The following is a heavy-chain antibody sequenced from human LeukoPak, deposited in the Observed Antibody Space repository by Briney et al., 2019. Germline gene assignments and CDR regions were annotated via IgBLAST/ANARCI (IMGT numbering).Heavy chain of an antibody. CDR3: ATKLPDAPSYFDF. CDR2: IGSGGYR. V-gene: IGHV3-23*01. Sequence: PGGSLRLSCVASGLTLSNYDTTWVRQAPGKGLEYVSSIGSGGYRFYGGSVQGRFYISRDNYQNTVYLHMNSLRGEDTAIYFCATKLPDAPSYFDFWGQGLLVTVSS. CDR1: GLTLSNYD. J-gene: IGHJ4*02. D-gene: IGHD1/OR15-1a*01.